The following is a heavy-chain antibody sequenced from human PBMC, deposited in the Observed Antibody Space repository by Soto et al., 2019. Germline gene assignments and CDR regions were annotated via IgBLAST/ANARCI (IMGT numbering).Heavy chain of an antibody. CDR3: ASRKGYHSPPVIDY. V-gene: IGHV4-59*01. CDR1: CGYIRSYY. Sequence: SELQSLTYSVSCGYIRSYYWRRIRQTPGKGLEWMGYIPYSGSTNYNPSLKSRVTISVETSKNQVSLKLSSVTAADTAVYYCASRKGYHSPPVIDYWGQGTLVTVSS. J-gene: IGHJ4*02. CDR2: IPYSGST. D-gene: IGHD2-2*01.